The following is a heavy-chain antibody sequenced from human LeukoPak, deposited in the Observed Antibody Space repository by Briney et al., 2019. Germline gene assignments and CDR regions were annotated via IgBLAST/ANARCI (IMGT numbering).Heavy chain of an antibody. Sequence: PGGSLRLSCAASGFTFDDYAMHWVRQAPGKGLEWVAGISWNSGGIGYEDSVKGRFTISRDNAENSLSLQMNRLRAEDAALYYCQCGHDAFDIWGGGTMVTVSS. CDR1: GFTFDDYA. CDR3: QCGHDAFDI. V-gene: IGHV3-9*01. CDR2: ISWNSGGI. J-gene: IGHJ3*02. D-gene: IGHD2-21*01.